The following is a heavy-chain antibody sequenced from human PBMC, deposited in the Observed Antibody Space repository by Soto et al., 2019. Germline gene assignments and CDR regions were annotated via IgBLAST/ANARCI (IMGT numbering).Heavy chain of an antibody. D-gene: IGHD3-22*01. CDR2: IYLGGSI. CDR1: GASISSYY. Sequence: SETLSLTCSVSGASISSYYYTWIRQTPGKGLEWIGYIYLGGSINYNPYFKSRVIISVDTSKNQFSVRLSSVTAADTAVYYCARLLNVSRGYYYFAYGAREPWSPYPQ. V-gene: IGHV4-59*01. J-gene: IGHJ4*02. CDR3: ARLLNVSRGYYYFA.